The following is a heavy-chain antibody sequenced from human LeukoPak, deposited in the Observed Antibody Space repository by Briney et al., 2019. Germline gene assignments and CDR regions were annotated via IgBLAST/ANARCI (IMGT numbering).Heavy chain of an antibody. CDR2: ISYDGSNK. D-gene: IGHD1-14*01. Sequence: GGSLRLSCAASGFTFSSYGMHWVRQAPGKGLEWVAVISYDGSNKYYADSVKGRFTISRDNSKNTLYLQMNSLRAEDTAVYYCATSSPRNYFDHWGQGTPVIVSS. CDR1: GFTFSSYG. CDR3: ATSSPRNYFDH. V-gene: IGHV3-30*03. J-gene: IGHJ4*02.